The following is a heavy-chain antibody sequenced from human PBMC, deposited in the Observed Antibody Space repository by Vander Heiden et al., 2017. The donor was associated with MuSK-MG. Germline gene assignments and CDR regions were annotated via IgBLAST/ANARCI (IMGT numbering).Heavy chain of an antibody. D-gene: IGHD2-2*01. Sequence: EVQVVESGGGLVQPGGSLRLSCVASEFTFSNYWMTWVRQAPGKGLEWVANIKQDGSEKNYVDSVKGRFTISRDNAENSLYLQMNSLKAEDTAVYFCARMGCSNTRCHDASDLWGQGTMVTVSS. CDR2: IKQDGSEK. CDR3: ARMGCSNTRCHDASDL. CDR1: EFTFSNYW. V-gene: IGHV3-7*01. J-gene: IGHJ3*01.